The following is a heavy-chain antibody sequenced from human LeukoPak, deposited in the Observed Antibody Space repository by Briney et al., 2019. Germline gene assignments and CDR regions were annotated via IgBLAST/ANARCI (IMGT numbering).Heavy chain of an antibody. CDR3: ATAAGYY. J-gene: IGHJ4*02. Sequence: ASVKVSRKVSGCTLTKLSMHWVRQAPGKGLEWMGGFDPEDGETIYAQKFQGRVTMTEDTSTDTAYMELSSLRSEDTAVYYCATAAGYYWGQGTLVTVSS. CDR1: GCTLTKLS. V-gene: IGHV1-24*01. CDR2: FDPEDGET. D-gene: IGHD3-10*01.